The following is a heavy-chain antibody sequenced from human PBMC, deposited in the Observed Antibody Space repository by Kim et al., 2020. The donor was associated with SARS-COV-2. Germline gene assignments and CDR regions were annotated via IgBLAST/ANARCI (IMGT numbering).Heavy chain of an antibody. Sequence: GGSLRLSCAASGFTFSSYDMHWVRQATGKGLEWVSAIGTAGDTYYPGSVKGRFTISRENAKNSLYLQMNSLRAGDTAVYYCARGSIHYYGSGSYYGNLDYWGQGTLVTVSS. CDR2: IGTAGDT. CDR1: GFTFSSYD. CDR3: ARGSIHYYGSGSYYGNLDY. J-gene: IGHJ4*02. V-gene: IGHV3-13*01. D-gene: IGHD3-10*01.